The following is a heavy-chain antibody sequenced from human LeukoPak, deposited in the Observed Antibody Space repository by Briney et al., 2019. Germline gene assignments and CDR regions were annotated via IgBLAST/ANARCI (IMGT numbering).Heavy chain of an antibody. D-gene: IGHD6-19*01. CDR2: ISWNSGSI. V-gene: IGHV3-9*01. J-gene: IGHJ4*02. CDR3: AKGLYRYSSGARDY. CDR1: GFTFDDYA. Sequence: PGRSLRLSCAASGFTFDDYAMPWVRQAPGKGLEWVSGISWNSGSIGYADSVKGRFTISRDNAKNSLYLQMNSLRAEDTALYYCAKGLYRYSSGARDYWGQGTLVTVSS.